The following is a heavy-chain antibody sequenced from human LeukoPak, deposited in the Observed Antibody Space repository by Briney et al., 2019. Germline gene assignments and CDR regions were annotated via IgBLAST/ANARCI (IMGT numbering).Heavy chain of an antibody. D-gene: IGHD3-10*01. Sequence: PPGGSLRLSCAASGFTFSSCSINWVRHAPGKGLEWLSVIYSGGSTYYADSVKGRFTTSRDNSKNTLYLQMNSLRAETTAVYYLASGYYGSGSYYSDYWGQGTLVTVSS. CDR2: IYSGGST. J-gene: IGHJ4*02. V-gene: IGHV3-53*01. CDR3: ASGYYGSGSYYSDY. CDR1: GFTFSSCS.